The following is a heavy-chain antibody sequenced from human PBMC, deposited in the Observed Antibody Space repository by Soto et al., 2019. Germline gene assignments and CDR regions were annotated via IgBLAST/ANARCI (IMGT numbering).Heavy chain of an antibody. J-gene: IGHJ6*02. CDR2: IDPSDSYT. CDR1: GYSFTSYW. CDR3: VTISSSPRYYYYGMDV. V-gene: IGHV5-10-1*01. Sequence: PGESLKISCKGSGYSFTSYWISWVRQMPEKGLGWMGRIDPSDSYTNYSPSFQGHVTISADKSISTAYLQWSSLKASDTAMYYCVTISSSPRYYYYGMDVWGQGTTVTVSS. D-gene: IGHD6-6*01.